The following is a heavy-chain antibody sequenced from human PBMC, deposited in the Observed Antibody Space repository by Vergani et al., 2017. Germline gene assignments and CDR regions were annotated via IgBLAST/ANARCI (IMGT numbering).Heavy chain of an antibody. CDR2: IYPGDSDT. V-gene: IGHV5-51*01. Sequence: EVQLVQSGAEVKKPGESLKISCKGSGYSFTSYWIGWVRQMPGKGLEWMGIIYPGDSDTRYSPSFQGQVTISADKSISTAYLQWSSLKASDTAMYYCARRIAFYGSGSYYNPYYYYYYMDVWGKGP. CDR1: GYSFTSYW. J-gene: IGHJ6*03. D-gene: IGHD3-10*01. CDR3: ARRIAFYGSGSYYNPYYYYYYMDV.